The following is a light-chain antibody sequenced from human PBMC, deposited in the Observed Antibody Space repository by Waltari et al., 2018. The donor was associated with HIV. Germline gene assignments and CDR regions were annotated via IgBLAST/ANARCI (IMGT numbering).Light chain of an antibody. J-gene: IGLJ1*01. Sequence: QSALTQPASVSGSLGQSHNIPCSGSSSNRGLYNLVSWYQVSPGKAPKLIIHEVNKRPSGVSDRFSGSKYGKTASLTISGLQTEDEADYYCCSYAGDSNYVFGTGTKVTVL. CDR2: EVN. CDR3: CSYAGDSNYV. CDR1: SSNRGLYNL. V-gene: IGLV2-23*02.